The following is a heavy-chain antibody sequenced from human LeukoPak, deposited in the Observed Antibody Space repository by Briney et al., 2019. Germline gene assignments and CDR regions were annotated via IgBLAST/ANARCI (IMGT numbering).Heavy chain of an antibody. J-gene: IGHJ6*02. D-gene: IGHD2-2*02. CDR1: GGSLSGYY. CDR3: ARDRVVPAAIITGMHV. V-gene: IGHV4-34*01. CDR2: NHHSGST. Sequence: KPWETLSLPCAVYGGSLSGYYWSWIRQPSGRGLEWIGENHHSGSTNYNPSVKGRGTISGDTSKNQLSLKLSAVTAADTAVYYCARDRVVPAAIITGMHVWGQGTTVSVFS.